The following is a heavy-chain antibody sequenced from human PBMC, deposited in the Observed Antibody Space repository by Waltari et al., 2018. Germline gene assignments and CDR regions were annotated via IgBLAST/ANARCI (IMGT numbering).Heavy chain of an antibody. CDR3: ARGWDIVVVPASYYYGMDV. CDR2: INHSGST. J-gene: IGHJ6*02. Sequence: QVQLQQWGAGLLKPSETLSLTCAVYGGSFSGYYWSWIRQPPGKGLEWIGEINHSGSTNYNPSLKSRVTISVDTSKNQFSLKLSSVTAADTAVYYCARGWDIVVVPASYYYGMDVWGQGTTVTVSS. V-gene: IGHV4-34*01. D-gene: IGHD2-2*01. CDR1: GGSFSGYY.